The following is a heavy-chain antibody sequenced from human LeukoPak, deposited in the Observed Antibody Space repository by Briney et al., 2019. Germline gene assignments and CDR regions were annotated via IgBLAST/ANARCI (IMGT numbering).Heavy chain of an antibody. CDR1: GFTFSSYA. D-gene: IGHD1-26*01. Sequence: GGSLRLSCAASGFTFSSYAMHWVRQAPGKGLEYISAISHNGGSIYYANSVKGRFTISRDNSKNTLYLQMGSLRTEDMAVYYCARDVNASYLGYFDYWGQGTLVTVSS. J-gene: IGHJ4*02. CDR2: ISHNGGSI. V-gene: IGHV3-64*01. CDR3: ARDVNASYLGYFDY.